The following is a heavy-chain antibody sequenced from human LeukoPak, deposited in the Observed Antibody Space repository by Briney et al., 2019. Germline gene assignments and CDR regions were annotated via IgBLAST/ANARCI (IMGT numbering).Heavy chain of an antibody. V-gene: IGHV3-23*01. J-gene: IGHJ4*02. CDR3: ARDRSHYYDFWSGYYREFDY. CDR2: LSGNGNTI. D-gene: IGHD3-3*01. Sequence: PGGSLRLSCAASAFTFSTYAMSWVRQAPGKGLECVSALSGNGNTIYYADSVKGRFTISRDNAKNSLYLQMNSLRAEDTAVYYCARDRSHYYDFWSGYYREFDYWGQGTLVTVSS. CDR1: AFTFSTYA.